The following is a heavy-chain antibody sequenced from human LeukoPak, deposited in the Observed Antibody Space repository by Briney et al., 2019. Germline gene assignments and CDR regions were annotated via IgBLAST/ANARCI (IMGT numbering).Heavy chain of an antibody. Sequence: GGSLMLTCAASGCTFSSYIMNWVRQAPAKELEGVSSISHAYSTTYCADVVKDRIIISRDNVKYALYLQKNRLRADATAIYYCGLPLAGISHLDFWGQGALVTVSS. CDR3: GLPLAGISHLDF. J-gene: IGHJ4*02. CDR2: ISHAYSTT. V-gene: IGHV3-21*01. CDR1: GCTFSSYI. D-gene: IGHD6-19*01.